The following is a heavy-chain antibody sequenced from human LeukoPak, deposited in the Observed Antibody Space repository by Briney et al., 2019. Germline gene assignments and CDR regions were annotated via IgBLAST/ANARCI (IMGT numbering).Heavy chain of an antibody. V-gene: IGHV5-51*01. Sequence: AGESLKISCKGSGYSFTSYWIGWVRQMPGKGLEWMGIIYPGDSDTRYSPSFQGQVTISADKSISTAYLQWSSLKASDTAMYYCARHEGGYDSSGYRLPVDYWGQGTLVTVSS. J-gene: IGHJ4*02. CDR1: GYSFTSYW. D-gene: IGHD3-22*01. CDR3: ARHEGGYDSSGYRLPVDY. CDR2: IYPGDSDT.